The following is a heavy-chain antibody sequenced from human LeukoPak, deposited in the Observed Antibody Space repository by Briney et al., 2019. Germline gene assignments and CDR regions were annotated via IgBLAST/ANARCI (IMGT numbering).Heavy chain of an antibody. CDR1: GGSISSYY. J-gene: IGHJ4*02. Sequence: SETLSLTCTVSGGSISSYYWSWIRQPPGKGLEWIGYIYYSGSTNYNPSLKSRVTISVDTSKNQFSLKLSSVTAADTAVYYCARYYCGGYYFDYWGQGTLVTVSS. CDR3: ARYYCGGYYFDY. CDR2: IYYSGST. D-gene: IGHD4-23*01. V-gene: IGHV4-59*01.